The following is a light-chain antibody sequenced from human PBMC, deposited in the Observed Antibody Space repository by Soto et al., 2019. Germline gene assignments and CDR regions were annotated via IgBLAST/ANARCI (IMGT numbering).Light chain of an antibody. J-gene: IGKJ5*01. CDR3: QQYGGSPIT. Sequence: IGFTQYTCTGSLSPVERVPLSCRASRSVTTRLAWYQHKPGQAPRLLMSGASSRASGVPVRFSGSGSGTDFTLTISRLEPEDFALYYCQQYGGSPITFGLGTRLEIK. CDR2: GAS. V-gene: IGKV3-20*01. CDR1: RSVTTR.